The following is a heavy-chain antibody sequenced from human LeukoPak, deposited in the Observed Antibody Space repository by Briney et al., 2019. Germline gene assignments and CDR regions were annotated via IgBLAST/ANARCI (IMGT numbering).Heavy chain of an antibody. J-gene: IGHJ3*02. D-gene: IGHD2-2*01. CDR1: GGTFSSYA. V-gene: IGHV1-69*04. Sequence: ASVKVSCKASGGTFSSYAISWVRQAPGQGLEWMGRIIPILGIANYAQKFQGRVTITADKSTSTAYMELSSLRSEDTAVYYCARDHQLPRPARQYAFDIWGQGTMVTVSS. CDR3: ARDHQLPRPARQYAFDI. CDR2: IIPILGIA.